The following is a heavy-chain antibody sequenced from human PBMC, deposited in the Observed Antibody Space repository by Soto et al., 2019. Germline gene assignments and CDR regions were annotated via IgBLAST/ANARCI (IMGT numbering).Heavy chain of an antibody. J-gene: IGHJ4*02. CDR3: AKDPDCGGDCCLDY. CDR1: GFTFSSYG. D-gene: IGHD2-21*02. CDR2: ISYDGSNK. V-gene: IGHV3-30*18. Sequence: GGSLRLSCAASGFTFSSYGMHWVRQAPGKGLEWVAVISYDGSNKYYADSVKGRFTISRDNSKNTLYLQMNSLRAEDTAVYYCAKDPDCGGDCCLDYWGQGTLVTVSS.